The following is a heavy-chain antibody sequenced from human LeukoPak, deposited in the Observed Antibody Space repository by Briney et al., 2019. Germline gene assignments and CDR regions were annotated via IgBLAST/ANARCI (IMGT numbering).Heavy chain of an antibody. V-gene: IGHV1-24*01. CDR2: FDPEDGET. CDR1: GYTLTELS. CDR3: ATPMGGYDYFQSNY. J-gene: IGHJ4*02. D-gene: IGHD5-12*01. Sequence: ASVKVSCKVSGYTLTELSMHWVRQAPGKGLEWMGGFDPEDGETIYAQKFQGRVTMTEDTSTDTAYMELSSLRSEDTAVYCCATPMGGYDYFQSNYWGQGTLVTVSS.